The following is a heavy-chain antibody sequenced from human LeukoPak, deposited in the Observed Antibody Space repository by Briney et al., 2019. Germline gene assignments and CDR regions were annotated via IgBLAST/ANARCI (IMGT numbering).Heavy chain of an antibody. D-gene: IGHD2-2*01. CDR2: INPSGGST. J-gene: IGHJ5*02. V-gene: IGHV1-46*01. CDR1: GYTFTGYY. CDR3: AREHCSSTSCSWFDP. Sequence: ASVKVSCKASGYTFTGYYMHWVRQAPGQGLEWMGIINPSGGSTSYAQKLQGRVTMTRDTSTSTVYMELSSLRSEDTAVYYCAREHCSSTSCSWFDPWGQGTLVTVSS.